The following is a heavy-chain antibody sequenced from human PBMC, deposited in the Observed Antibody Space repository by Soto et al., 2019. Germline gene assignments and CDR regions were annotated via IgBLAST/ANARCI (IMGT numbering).Heavy chain of an antibody. D-gene: IGHD6-19*01. CDR2: INHSGST. Sequence: QVQLQQWGAGLLKPSETLSLTCAVYGGSFSGYYWSWIRQPPGKGLEWIGEINHSGSTNYNPSLKSRVTISVDTSKNQFSLKLSSVTAADTAVYYCARTLYSSGWYRSNVNWFDPWGQGTLVPVSS. CDR3: ARTLYSSGWYRSNVNWFDP. V-gene: IGHV4-34*01. CDR1: GGSFSGYY. J-gene: IGHJ5*02.